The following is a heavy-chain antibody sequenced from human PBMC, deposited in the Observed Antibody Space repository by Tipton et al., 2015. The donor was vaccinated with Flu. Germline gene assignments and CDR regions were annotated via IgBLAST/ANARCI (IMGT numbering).Heavy chain of an antibody. D-gene: IGHD5-12*01. CDR3: AREVIVATQQNWFDP. Sequence: QLVQSGGGLVQPGGSLRLSCAASGFTFSSYEMNWVRQAPGKGLEWVSYISSSGSTIYYADSVKGRFTISRDNAKNSLYLQMNSLRAEDTAAYYCAREVIVATQQNWFDPWGQGTLVTVSS. CDR1: GFTFSSYE. J-gene: IGHJ5*02. CDR2: ISSSGSTI. V-gene: IGHV3-48*03.